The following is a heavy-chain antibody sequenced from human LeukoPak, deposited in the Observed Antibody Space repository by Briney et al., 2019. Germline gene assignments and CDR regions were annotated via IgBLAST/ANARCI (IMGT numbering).Heavy chain of an antibody. V-gene: IGHV1-2*02. J-gene: IGHJ4*02. CDR1: GYTFTGYN. CDR3: ARVWYYGSGSFSQSPNLYYFDY. Sequence: ASVKVSCKASGYTFTGYNMHWVRPAPGQGGEWMGCINPNGGGTNYARKFQGRVTMTRDTSISTDYMELSRLRSDDTAVYYCARVWYYGSGSFSQSPNLYYFDYWGQGTLVTVCS. CDR2: INPNGGGT. D-gene: IGHD3-10*01.